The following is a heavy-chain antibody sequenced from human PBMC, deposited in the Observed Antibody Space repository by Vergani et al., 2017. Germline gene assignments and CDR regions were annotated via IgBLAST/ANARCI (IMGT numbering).Heavy chain of an antibody. J-gene: IGHJ3*02. CDR1: GFTFSSYD. CDR2: IGTAGDT. D-gene: IGHD6-13*01. Sequence: EVQLVESGGGLVQPGGSLRLSCAASGFTFSSYDMHWVRQATGKGLEWVSAIGTAGDTYYPGSVKGRFTISRENAKNSLYLQMNSLRAGDTAVYYGARGMGGSSWYGDACDIWGQGTMVTVSS. CDR3: ARGMGGSSWYGDACDI. V-gene: IGHV3-13*01.